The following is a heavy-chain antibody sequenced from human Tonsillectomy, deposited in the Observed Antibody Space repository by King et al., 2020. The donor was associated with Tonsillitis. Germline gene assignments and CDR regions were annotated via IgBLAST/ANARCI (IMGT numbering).Heavy chain of an antibody. V-gene: IGHV3-30*04. J-gene: IGHJ4*02. CDR2: ISYDGSNK. CDR1: GFTFSSYS. D-gene: IGHD6-19*01. CDR3: VRGIAVIDPLDY. Sequence: VQLVESGGGVVQPGRSLRLSCEASGFTFSSYSLHWVRQAPGKGMEWVAVISYDGSNKYYGDSVRGRFTISRDNSKNTLFLQMNSLRLEDTAVYYCVRGIAVIDPLDYWGQGTLVTVSS.